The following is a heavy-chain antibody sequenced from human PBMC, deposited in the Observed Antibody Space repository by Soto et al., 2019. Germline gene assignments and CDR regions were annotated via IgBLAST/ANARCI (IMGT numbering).Heavy chain of an antibody. V-gene: IGHV3-23*01. D-gene: IGHD2-2*01. Sequence: GSLRLSCRASGFTFNNYAMSWVRQAPGKGLEWVSAINGGGGTTFYADSAKGRFTISRDNAKNSVYLQMNSLRAEDTAVYYCARSDCTSTSCYVVWFDPWGKGTLVTVSS. J-gene: IGHJ5*02. CDR2: INGGGGTT. CDR1: GFTFNNYA. CDR3: ARSDCTSTSCYVVWFDP.